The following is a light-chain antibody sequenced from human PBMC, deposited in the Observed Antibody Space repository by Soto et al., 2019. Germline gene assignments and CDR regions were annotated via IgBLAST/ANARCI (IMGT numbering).Light chain of an antibody. CDR2: GVS. Sequence: EIVLTQSPGTPSLSPGERATLSCRASQSDSSSYLAWYQQKPGQAPRLLIYGVSSRATGIPDRFSGSGSGADFTLTISTLEPEDFAVYYCQQYGSSPDTFGQGTKLEIK. CDR3: QQYGSSPDT. CDR1: QSDSSSY. V-gene: IGKV3-20*01. J-gene: IGKJ2*01.